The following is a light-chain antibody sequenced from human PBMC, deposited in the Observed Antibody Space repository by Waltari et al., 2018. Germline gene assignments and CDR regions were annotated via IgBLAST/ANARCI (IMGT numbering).Light chain of an antibody. CDR2: LGS. Sequence: DIVMTQSPLSLPVTPGAPASISCGSSQSLLHSNGYNYLDWYLQKPGQSPQLLIYLGSNRASGVPDRFSGSGSGTDFTLKISRVEAEDVGVYYCMQALQTPRTFGQGTKVEIK. CDR1: QSLLHSNGYNY. CDR3: MQALQTPRT. J-gene: IGKJ1*01. V-gene: IGKV2-28*01.